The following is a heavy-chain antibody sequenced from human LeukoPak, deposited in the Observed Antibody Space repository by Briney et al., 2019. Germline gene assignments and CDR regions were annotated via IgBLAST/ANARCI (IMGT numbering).Heavy chain of an antibody. D-gene: IGHD2-2*02. Sequence: ASVKVSCKASGYTFTSYYMHWVRQAPGQGLEWMGIINPSGGSTSYAQKFQGRVTMTRDTSTSTVYMELSSLRSDDTAVYYCARVHLGYCSSTSCYSFDYWGQGTLVTVSS. CDR3: ARVHLGYCSSTSCYSFDY. J-gene: IGHJ4*02. V-gene: IGHV1-46*01. CDR1: GYTFTSYY. CDR2: INPSGGST.